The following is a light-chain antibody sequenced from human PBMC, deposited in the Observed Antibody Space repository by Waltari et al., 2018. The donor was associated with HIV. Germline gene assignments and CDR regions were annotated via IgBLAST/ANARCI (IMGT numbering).Light chain of an antibody. J-gene: IGLJ2*01. V-gene: IGLV2-14*01. Sequence: QSALTQPASVSGSPGQSITISCTASFYNNGGFTYVSWYQQHPGKAPKVIIYEVNNRPSGVSTRFSGSKSGNTASLTISGRQIEDEADYYCSSNTDSSTALFGGGTKLTVL. CDR1: FYNNGGFTY. CDR2: EVN. CDR3: SSNTDSSTAL.